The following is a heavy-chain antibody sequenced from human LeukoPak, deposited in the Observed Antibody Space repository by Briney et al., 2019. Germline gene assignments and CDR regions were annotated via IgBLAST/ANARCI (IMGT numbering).Heavy chain of an antibody. V-gene: IGHV3-74*01. D-gene: IGHD1-7*01. Sequence: GGSLRLSCAASRGFTFSSDWMYWVRQAPGKGLVWVSRVNSDGSDTAYADSVKGRFTISRDNVNNILHLQMNSLRAEDTAVYYCVRNNWNSVYYGMDVWGQGTTVTVSS. CDR3: VRNNWNSVYYGMDV. CDR1: RGFTFSSDW. CDR2: VNSDGSDT. J-gene: IGHJ6*02.